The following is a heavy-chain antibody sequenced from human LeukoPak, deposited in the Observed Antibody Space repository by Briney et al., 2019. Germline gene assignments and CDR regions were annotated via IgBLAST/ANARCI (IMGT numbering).Heavy chain of an antibody. CDR3: AKYTSGTSYRGLDQ. Sequence: PGASLRLSCGASGLTVSSYAMSWVRQAPGKGLEWDSTIIGSAANTYYADSVKGRFTISRDDSKNTVYLQMNSLRAEDTAVYSCAKYTSGTSYRGLDQWGHGTLVTVSS. V-gene: IGHV3-23*01. CDR1: GLTVSSYA. CDR2: IIGSAANT. D-gene: IGHD3-10*01. J-gene: IGHJ4*01.